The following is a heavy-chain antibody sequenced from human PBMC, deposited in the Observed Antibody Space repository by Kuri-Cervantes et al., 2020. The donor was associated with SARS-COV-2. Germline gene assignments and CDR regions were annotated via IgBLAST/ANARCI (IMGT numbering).Heavy chain of an antibody. D-gene: IGHD6-19*01. V-gene: IGHV3-74*01. J-gene: IGHJ6*02. CDR2: INSDGSST. CDR1: GFTFSSYW. Sequence: LSLTCAASGFTFSSYWMPWVRQAPGKGLVWVSRINSDGSSTSYGDSVKGRFTISRDNAKNTLYLQMNSLRAEDTAVYYCARDRGSGYGMDVWGQGTTVTVSS. CDR3: ARDRGSGYGMDV.